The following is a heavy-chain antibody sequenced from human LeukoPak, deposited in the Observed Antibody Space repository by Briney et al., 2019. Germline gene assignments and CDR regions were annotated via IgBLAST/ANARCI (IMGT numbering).Heavy chain of an antibody. CDR3: ARPYCSGGSCHHRFDY. Sequence: GASVKVSCKASGYTFTSYALHWVRQAPGQRLEWMGWINAGNGITKYSQKFQGRVTITADESTSTAYMELSSLRSEDTAVYYCARPYCSGGSCHHRFDYWGQGTLVTVSS. V-gene: IGHV1-3*01. CDR1: GYTFTSYA. J-gene: IGHJ4*02. CDR2: INAGNGIT. D-gene: IGHD2-15*01.